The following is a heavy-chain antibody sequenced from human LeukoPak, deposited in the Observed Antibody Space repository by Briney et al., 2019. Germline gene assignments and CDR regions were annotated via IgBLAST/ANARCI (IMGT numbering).Heavy chain of an antibody. CDR2: IYYNGDT. D-gene: IGHD5-18*01. CDR3: ARVLRAASWRSYDY. V-gene: IGHV4-61*01. CDR1: GGSVSNSLYY. Sequence: SSETLSLTCTVSGGSVSNSLYYWSWIRQPPGKGLEWIGYIYYNGDTNYNPSLKSRVIISIDTSSNQFSLRLNSMTAADTAVYYCARVLRAASWRSYDYWGQGSLVTVSS. J-gene: IGHJ4*02.